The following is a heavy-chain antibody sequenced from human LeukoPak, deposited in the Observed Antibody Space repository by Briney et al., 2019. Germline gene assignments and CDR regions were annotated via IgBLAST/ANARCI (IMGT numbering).Heavy chain of an antibody. J-gene: IGHJ2*01. D-gene: IGHD6-19*01. CDR3: ARVLEGSSGQHWYFDL. CDR2: INHSGST. V-gene: IGHV4-34*01. CDR1: GGSFSGYY. Sequence: SETLSLTCAVYGGSFSGYYWSWIRQPPGKGLEWVGEINHSGSTNYNPSLKSRVTISVDTSKNQFSLRLSSVTAADTAVYYCARVLEGSSGQHWYFDLWGRGTLVTVSS.